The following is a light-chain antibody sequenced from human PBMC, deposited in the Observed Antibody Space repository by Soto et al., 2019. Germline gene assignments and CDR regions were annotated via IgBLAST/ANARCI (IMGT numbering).Light chain of an antibody. CDR2: AAS. CDR3: QHSANSPFT. CDR1: QSVSTK. J-gene: IGKJ4*01. V-gene: IGKV3-11*01. Sequence: EIVMTQSPATLSLSPGERATLSCRASQSVSTKVIWYQQKPGQAPRLLIYAASTRATGIPARFSGSGSGTDFTITINSLSPEYFAVYYCQHSANSPFTFGGGTRVEIK.